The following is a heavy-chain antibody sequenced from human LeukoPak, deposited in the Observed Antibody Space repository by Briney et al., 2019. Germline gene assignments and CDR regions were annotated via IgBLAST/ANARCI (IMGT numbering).Heavy chain of an antibody. D-gene: IGHD2-21*02. CDR2: INHSGST. V-gene: IGHV4-34*01. J-gene: IGHJ4*02. Sequence: SETLSLTCAVYGGSFSGYYWSWIRQPPGKGLEWIGEINHSGSTNYNPSLESRVTISVDTSKNQFSLKLSSVTAADTAVYYCATRGYCGGDCYSFDYWGQGTLVTVSS. CDR3: ATRGYCGGDCYSFDY. CDR1: GGSFSGYY.